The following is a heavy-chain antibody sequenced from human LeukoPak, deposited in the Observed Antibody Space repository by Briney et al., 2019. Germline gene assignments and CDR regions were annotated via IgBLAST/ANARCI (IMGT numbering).Heavy chain of an antibody. CDR2: IWYDGSNK. V-gene: IGHV3-33*01. D-gene: IGHD3-22*01. CDR1: GFTFSSYG. Sequence: VRSPRLSCAASGFTFSSYGMHWVRQAPGKGLEWVAVIWYDGSNKYYADSVKGRFTISRDNSKNTLYLQMNSLRAEDTAVYYCARDVPAYYYDSSGYTDAFDIWGQGTMVTVSS. J-gene: IGHJ3*02. CDR3: ARDVPAYYYDSSGYTDAFDI.